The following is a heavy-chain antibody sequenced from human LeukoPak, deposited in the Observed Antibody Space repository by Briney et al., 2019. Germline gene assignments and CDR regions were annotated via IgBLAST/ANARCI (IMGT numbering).Heavy chain of an antibody. CDR1: GFNFNTYA. CDR2: INAGGTNT. V-gene: IGHV3-23*01. Sequence: GGSLSLYCTASGFNFNTYAMTRLRQPPGQELQWVSTINAGGTNTTYADSVKGRFTISKDSSKSTLYLKMNSLRVKDAAVYYCANGESPDYWGQGTLVTVSS. J-gene: IGHJ4*02. CDR3: ANGESPDY. D-gene: IGHD3-10*01.